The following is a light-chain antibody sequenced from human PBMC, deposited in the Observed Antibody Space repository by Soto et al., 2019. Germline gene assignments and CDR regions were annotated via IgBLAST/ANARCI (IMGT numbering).Light chain of an antibody. CDR2: DAT. CDR3: QQYYSTPIT. Sequence: DIQMTQSPSTLSASVGDRVTITCRASQSISSYLNWYQQRPGKAPNLLIYDATRLHSGVPPRFSGSGYGTDFTLTITSLQTEDFATYYCQQYYSTPITFGQGTRLEIK. J-gene: IGKJ5*01. CDR1: QSISSY. V-gene: IGKV1-39*01.